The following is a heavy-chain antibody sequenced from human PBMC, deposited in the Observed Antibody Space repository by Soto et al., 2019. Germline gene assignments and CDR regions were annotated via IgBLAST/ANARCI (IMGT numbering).Heavy chain of an antibody. J-gene: IGHJ5*02. CDR2: ISAYNGNT. CDR3: ARMDAGDWFWFDP. Sequence: GASVKVYCKASGYPFTSSGISWVRQAPGQGLEWMGWISAYNGNTNYAQKLQGRVTMTTDTSTSTAYMELRSLRSDDTAVYYCARMDAGDWFWFDPWGQGTLVTVSS. CDR1: GYPFTSSG. V-gene: IGHV1-18*01. D-gene: IGHD3-9*01.